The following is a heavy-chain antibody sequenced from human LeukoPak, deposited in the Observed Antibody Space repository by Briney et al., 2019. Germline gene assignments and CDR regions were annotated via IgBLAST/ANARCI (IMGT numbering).Heavy chain of an antibody. CDR1: GFTFSSYA. V-gene: IGHV3-23*01. Sequence: GGSLRLSCAASGFTFSSYATSWVRQAPGKGLEWVSAISGSGGSTYYADSVKGRFTISRDNSKNTLYLQMNSLRAEDTAVYYCAKVMFDFWSGYHPSYYYYGMDVWGQGTTVTVSS. J-gene: IGHJ6*02. CDR3: AKVMFDFWSGYHPSYYYYGMDV. CDR2: ISGSGGST. D-gene: IGHD3-3*01.